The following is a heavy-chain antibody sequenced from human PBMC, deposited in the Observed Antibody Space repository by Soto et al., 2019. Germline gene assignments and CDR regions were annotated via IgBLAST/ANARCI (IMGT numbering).Heavy chain of an antibody. CDR1: GFTFSNYG. CDR3: AKVSPYRRGYHFFCDY. V-gene: IGHV3-23*01. Sequence: EVQLLESGGGLVQPGGSLRLSCAASGFTFSNYGMSWVRQAPGKGLEWVSAISGSGADTNYADSVKGRFTISSDNSKITLCLQMNSLRAEDTAVYYCAKVSPYRRGYHFFCDYWGQGTLVTVSS. J-gene: IGHJ4*02. D-gene: IGHD3-3*02. CDR2: ISGSGADT.